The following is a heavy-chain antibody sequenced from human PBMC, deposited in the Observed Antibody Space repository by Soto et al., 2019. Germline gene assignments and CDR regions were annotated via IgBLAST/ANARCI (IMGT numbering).Heavy chain of an antibody. CDR3: ATCGRQQLVCDY. Sequence: ASVKVSCKVSGYTLTELSMHWVRQAPGKGLEWMGGFDPEDGETIYAQKFQGRVTMTEDTSTDTAYMELSSLRSEDTAVYYFATCGRQQLVCDYWGQGTLVTVSS. V-gene: IGHV1-24*01. D-gene: IGHD6-13*01. J-gene: IGHJ4*02. CDR2: FDPEDGET. CDR1: GYTLTELS.